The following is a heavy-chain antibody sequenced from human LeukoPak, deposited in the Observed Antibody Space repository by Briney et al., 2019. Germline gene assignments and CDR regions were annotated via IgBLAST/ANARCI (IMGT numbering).Heavy chain of an antibody. J-gene: IGHJ4*02. D-gene: IGHD3-10*01. Sequence: SETLSLTCTVSGGSINSYYWSWLRQPAGKGLEWIGRIYSSGSTNYNPSLKSRVTMSVDMSKNQFSLRLSSVTAADTAVYYCARFIYYGSGSYYYFDYWGQGTLVTVSS. CDR2: IYSSGST. CDR1: GGSINSYY. CDR3: ARFIYYGSGSYYYFDY. V-gene: IGHV4-4*07.